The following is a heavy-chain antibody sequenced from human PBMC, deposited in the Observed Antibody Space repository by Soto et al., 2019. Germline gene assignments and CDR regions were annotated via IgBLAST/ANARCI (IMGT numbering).Heavy chain of an antibody. CDR2: TFYRSKWYN. Sequence: SQTLSLTCAISGDRVSSNIAAWNWIRQSPSRGLEWLGRTFYRSKWYNDYGVSVTSRITINPDTSKNQVSLQLNSVTPEATALHYFERETEQIGPLFFDHWGQGTLATVSS. CDR3: ERETEQIGPLFFDH. J-gene: IGHJ4*02. CDR1: GDRVSSNIAA. D-gene: IGHD1-26*01. V-gene: IGHV6-1*01.